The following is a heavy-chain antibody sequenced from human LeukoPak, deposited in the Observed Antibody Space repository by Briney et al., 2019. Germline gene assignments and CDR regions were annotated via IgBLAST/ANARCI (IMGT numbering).Heavy chain of an antibody. J-gene: IGHJ4*02. CDR3: ARTAAGTGRSIDF. D-gene: IGHD6-13*01. Sequence: EASVKVSCKASGYTFTGYYMHWVRQAPGQGLEWMGRINPNSGGTNYAQKFQGRVTMTRDTSISTAYMELSRLRYDDTAVYYCARTAAGTGRSIDFWGQGTLVTVSS. CDR2: INPNSGGT. CDR1: GYTFTGYY. V-gene: IGHV1-2*06.